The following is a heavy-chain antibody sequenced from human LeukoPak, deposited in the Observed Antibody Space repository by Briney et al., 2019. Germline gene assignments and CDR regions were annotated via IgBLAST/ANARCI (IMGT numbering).Heavy chain of an antibody. CDR3: ARVPRVGIAVAGTVDY. Sequence: ASVKVSCKASGYIFTSYGISWVRQAPGQGLEWMGWISAYNGNTNYAQKLQGRVTMTTDTSTSTAYMELRSLRSDDTAVYYCARVPRVGIAVAGTVDYWGQGTLVTVSS. V-gene: IGHV1-18*01. J-gene: IGHJ4*02. CDR2: ISAYNGNT. CDR1: GYIFTSYG. D-gene: IGHD6-19*01.